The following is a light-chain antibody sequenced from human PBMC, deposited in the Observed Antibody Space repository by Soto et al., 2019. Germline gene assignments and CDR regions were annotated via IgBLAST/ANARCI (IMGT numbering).Light chain of an antibody. J-gene: IGKJ5*01. CDR3: QQHDGRPPMT. CDR1: QDIDNS. V-gene: IGKV1-33*01. Sequence: IQLTQSPSSLSASVGETVTITCRASQDIDNSLNWYQHKPGKAPKLLVYAVSFLETGVRSRFSGRGSVTVFSLTINSMQSDDFATYYCQQHDGRPPMTFGQWTRLDSK. CDR2: AVS.